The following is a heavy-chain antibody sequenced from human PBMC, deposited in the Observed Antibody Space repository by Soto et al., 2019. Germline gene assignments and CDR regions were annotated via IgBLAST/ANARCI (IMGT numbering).Heavy chain of an antibody. V-gene: IGHV4-39*01. J-gene: IGHJ6*02. CDR2: IYYSGST. CDR3: ARLGIAAAGTGAEYYYYGMDV. CDR1: GGSISSTSYY. D-gene: IGHD6-13*01. Sequence: SETLSLTCTVSGGSISSTSYYWGWIRQPPGKGLEWIGSIYYSGSTYYNPSLKSRVTISVDTSKNQFSLKLSSVTAADTAVYYCARLGIAAAGTGAEYYYYGMDVWGQGTTVTVSS.